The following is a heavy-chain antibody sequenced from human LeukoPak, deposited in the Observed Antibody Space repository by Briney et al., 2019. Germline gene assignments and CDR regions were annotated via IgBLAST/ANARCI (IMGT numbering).Heavy chain of an antibody. V-gene: IGHV4-39*06. J-gene: IGHJ6*03. CDR3: AVGGGFWSGYYKDYYMDV. CDR1: GGSISSSSYY. CDR2: IYYSGST. Sequence: SETLSLTCTVSGGSISSSSYYWGWIRQPPGKGLEWIGSIYYSGSTYYNPSLKSRVTISVDTSKNQFPLKPSSVTAADTAVYYCAVGGGFWSGYYKDYYMDVWGKGTTVTVSS. D-gene: IGHD3-3*01.